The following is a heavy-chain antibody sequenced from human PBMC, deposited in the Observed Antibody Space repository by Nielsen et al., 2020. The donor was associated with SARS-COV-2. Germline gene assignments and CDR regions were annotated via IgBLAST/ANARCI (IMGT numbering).Heavy chain of an antibody. J-gene: IGHJ5*02. CDR1: GYTFTSYG. CDR2: SSAHNGNT. CDR3: ARDPIFGVVTTSYNWFDP. D-gene: IGHD3-3*01. Sequence: ASVKVSCKASGYTFTSYGISWVRQPPGQGLEWMGWSSAHNGNTNYAQKLQGRVTMTTDTSTSTAYMELRSLRSDDTAVYYCARDPIFGVVTTSYNWFDPWGQGTLVTVSS. V-gene: IGHV1-18*01.